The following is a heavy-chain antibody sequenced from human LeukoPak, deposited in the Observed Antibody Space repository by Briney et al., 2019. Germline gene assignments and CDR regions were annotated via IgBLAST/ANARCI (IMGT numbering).Heavy chain of an antibody. J-gene: IGHJ4*02. V-gene: IGHV3-21*01. CDR1: GFTFSSYW. CDR3: ATSPYDSSGYYAY. Sequence: GGSLRLSCAASGFTFSSYWMNWARQAPGKGLEWVSSISSSSSYIYYADSVKGRFTISRDNAKNSLFLQINSLRAEDTAVYYCATSPYDSSGYYAYWGQGTLVTVSS. D-gene: IGHD3-22*01. CDR2: ISSSSSYI.